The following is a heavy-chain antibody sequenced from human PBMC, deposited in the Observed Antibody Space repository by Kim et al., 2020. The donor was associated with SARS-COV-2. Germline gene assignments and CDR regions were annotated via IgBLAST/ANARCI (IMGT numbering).Heavy chain of an antibody. CDR1: GYTFNSYG. CDR2: ISTDDGDT. CDR3: ARDHGGSEATDTFDH. V-gene: IGHV1-18*01. Sequence: ASVKVSCKAYGYTFNSYGISWVRQAPGQGLEWMGWISTDDGDTNYAHNVQGRVTLATDTFTRTVYMEMRSLRSDDTAVYYCARDHGGSEATDTFDHWGHGTLVTVSS. D-gene: IGHD3-16*01. J-gene: IGHJ4*03.